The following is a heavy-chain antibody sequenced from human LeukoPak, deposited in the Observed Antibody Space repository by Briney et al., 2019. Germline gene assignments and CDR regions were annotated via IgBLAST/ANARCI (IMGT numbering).Heavy chain of an antibody. J-gene: IGHJ4*02. D-gene: IGHD1-7*01. V-gene: IGHV3-11*06. CDR1: GFTFSDYY. CDR3: MSNPRTVTTSY. Sequence: KPGGSLRLSCAASGFTFSDYYMSWIRQAPGKGLEWVPYISGSSTYTSYADSVKGRFTISRDNAKNSLYLQMNSLRAEDTAVYYCMSNPRTVTTSYWGQGTLVTVSS. CDR2: ISGSSTYT.